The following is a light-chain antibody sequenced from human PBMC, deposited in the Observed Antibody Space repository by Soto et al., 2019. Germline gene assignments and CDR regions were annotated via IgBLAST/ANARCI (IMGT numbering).Light chain of an antibody. Sequence: QSALTQPASVSGAPGQSITISCTGTSSDVCTYNFVSWYQQHPGKATKLMIYEVSSRPSGVSNRFSGSKYGNTASLTISGLQAEDEADYYCSSYSSTSTPWVFGGGTKRTVL. CDR2: EVS. V-gene: IGLV2-14*01. CDR1: SSDVCTYNF. J-gene: IGLJ3*02. CDR3: SSYSSTSTPWV.